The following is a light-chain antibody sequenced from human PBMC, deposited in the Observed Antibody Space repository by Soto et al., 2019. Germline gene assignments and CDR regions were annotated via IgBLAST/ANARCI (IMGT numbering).Light chain of an antibody. CDR2: WAS. J-gene: IGKJ3*01. Sequence: DTVMTQSPDSLAVSLGERAIINCKSSQSVLYISNNKNYLAWYQQKPGQPPKLLIYWASTRESGVPDRFSGSGSGTDFTLTISSLQAEDVSVYYCQQYYDTPLTFGPGTKVDIK. V-gene: IGKV4-1*01. CDR1: QSVLYISNNKNY. CDR3: QQYYDTPLT.